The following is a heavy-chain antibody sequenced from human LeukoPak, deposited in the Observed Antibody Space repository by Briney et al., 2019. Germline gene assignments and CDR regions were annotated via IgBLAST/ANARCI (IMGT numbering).Heavy chain of an antibody. J-gene: IGHJ4*02. CDR1: GFTFSNYW. CDR3: ARGGTSGSLIY. V-gene: IGHV3-74*01. D-gene: IGHD1-26*01. Sequence: GGSLRLSCAASGFTFSNYWMHWVRQDPSKGLVWVSRINSDGGSTGYADSVKGRFTISRDNAKNTLYLQMNSLRAEDTALYYCARGGTSGSLIYWGQGTLVTVSS. CDR2: INSDGGST.